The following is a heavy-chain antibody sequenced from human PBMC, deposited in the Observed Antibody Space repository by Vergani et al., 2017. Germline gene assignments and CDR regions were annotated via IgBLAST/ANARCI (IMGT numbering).Heavy chain of an antibody. V-gene: IGHV4-39*07. CDR2: IYYSGST. Sequence: QLQLQESGPGLVKPSETLSLTCTVSGGSISSSSYSWGWIRPPPGKGLEWIGSIYYSGSTYYNPSLKSRVTISVDTSNNQFSLKLSSVTAADTAVYYCARVLIVVVVAAKGLAFDIWGQGTMVTVSS. D-gene: IGHD2-15*01. J-gene: IGHJ3*02. CDR1: GGSISSSSYS. CDR3: ARVLIVVVVAAKGLAFDI.